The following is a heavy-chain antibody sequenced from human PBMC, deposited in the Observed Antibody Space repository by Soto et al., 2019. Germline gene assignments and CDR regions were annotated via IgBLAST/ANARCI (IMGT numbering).Heavy chain of an antibody. J-gene: IGHJ4*02. D-gene: IGHD6-13*01. CDR2: IYESGST. V-gene: IGHV4-30-2*01. Sequence: SETLSLTCAVSGGSLSSGGYSWSWIRQPQRTGLEWIGYIYESGSTHYNPSLSSRVTMSLDKSRNQFSLRLSSVTAADTAVYFCARNRVGRSWYVDYWGQGAQVTVSS. CDR1: GGSLSSGGYS. CDR3: ARNRVGRSWYVDY.